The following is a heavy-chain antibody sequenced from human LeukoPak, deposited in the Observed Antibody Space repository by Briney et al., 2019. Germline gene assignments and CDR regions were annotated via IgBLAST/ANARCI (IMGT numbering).Heavy chain of an antibody. D-gene: IGHD6-13*01. CDR3: ARDGSIAAAEMGP. CDR1: GFTFSSYG. J-gene: IGHJ4*02. V-gene: IGHV3-33*01. CDR2: IWYDGSNK. Sequence: GGSLRLSRAASGFTFSSYGMHWVRQAPGKGLEWVAVIWYDGSNKYYADSVKGRFTISRDNSKNTLYLQMNSLRAEDTAVYYCARDGSIAAAEMGPWGQGTLVTVSS.